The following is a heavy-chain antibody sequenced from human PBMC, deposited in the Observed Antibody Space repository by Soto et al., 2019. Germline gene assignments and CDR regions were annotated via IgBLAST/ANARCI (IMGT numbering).Heavy chain of an antibody. V-gene: IGHV3-23*01. Sequence: EVQLLESGGGLVQPGGSLRLSCVASGFTFSSYAMSWVRQAPGKGLEWVSSITGSGGTTYYTDSLDARFTISRDNTKNTLYLQMNNLSAEDTAVYYCTREWKYYDSLTGYYYWCQGALVTVSS. CDR3: TREWKYYDSLTGYYY. CDR1: GFTFSSYA. J-gene: IGHJ4*02. D-gene: IGHD3-9*01. CDR2: ITGSGGTT.